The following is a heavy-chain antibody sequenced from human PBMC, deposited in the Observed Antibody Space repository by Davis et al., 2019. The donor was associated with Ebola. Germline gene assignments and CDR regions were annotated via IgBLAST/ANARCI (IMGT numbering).Heavy chain of an antibody. D-gene: IGHD4-17*01. CDR3: ARRLRRRNWFDP. CDR2: MNPNSGNT. J-gene: IGHJ5*02. V-gene: IGHV1-8*03. Sequence: ASVKVSCKASGYTFTSYDINWVRQATGQGLEWMGWMNPNSGNTGYAQKFQGRVTITRNTSISTAYMELSSLRSEDTAVYYCARRLRRRNWFDPWGQGTLVTVSS. CDR1: GYTFTSYD.